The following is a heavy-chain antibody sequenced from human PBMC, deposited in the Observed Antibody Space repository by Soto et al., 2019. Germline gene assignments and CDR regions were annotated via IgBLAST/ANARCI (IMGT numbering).Heavy chain of an antibody. CDR1: GGTFSRYS. V-gene: IGHV1-69*08. Sequence: QVQLVQSGAEVKKPGSSVKVSCKASGGTFSRYSITWVRQAPGHGLEWIGRIIPIFGIASYAQKFQGRVTSTADESTSTAYMELRSLRSDDTAVYYCAREDRDRETGIVPAATDGMDVWGQGTTVTFSS. CDR3: AREDRDRETGIVPAATDGMDV. CDR2: IIPIFGIA. J-gene: IGHJ6*02. D-gene: IGHD2-2*01.